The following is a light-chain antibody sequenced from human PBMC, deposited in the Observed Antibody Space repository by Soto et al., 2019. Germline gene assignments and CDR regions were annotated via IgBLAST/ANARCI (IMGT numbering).Light chain of an antibody. Sequence: QSVLTQTPSVSGAPGQRVTISCTGSSSNIGAGYDVHWYQQLPGTAPRLLIYADNIRPSGVPDRFSGSKSGTSASLAITRLHAEDEADYYCHSSDSILSGSVFGGGTKLTVL. V-gene: IGLV1-40*01. CDR2: ADN. CDR1: SSNIGAGYD. CDR3: HSSDSILSGSV. J-gene: IGLJ2*01.